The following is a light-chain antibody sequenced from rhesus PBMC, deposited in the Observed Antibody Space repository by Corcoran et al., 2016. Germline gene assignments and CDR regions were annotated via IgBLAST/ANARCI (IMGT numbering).Light chain of an antibody. CDR1: QGISSY. CDR3: QQGYSTPPS. J-gene: IGKJ2*01. Sequence: DIQMSQSPSSLSASVGDRVTITCRASQGISSYLNWYQQKPGKAPKLLIYYANSLASGVPSMFSGIGSGTDYTLTISSLQPEEFATYYCQQGYSTPPSFGQGTKVEIK. CDR2: YAN. V-gene: IGKV1-32*03.